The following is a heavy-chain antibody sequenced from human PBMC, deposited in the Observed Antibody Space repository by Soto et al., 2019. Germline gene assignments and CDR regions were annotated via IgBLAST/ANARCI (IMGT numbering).Heavy chain of an antibody. CDR1: GFTFDDYA. D-gene: IGHD1-7*01. Sequence: GGSLRLSCAASGFTFDDYAMHWVRQAPGKGLEWVSGISWNSGSIGYADSVKGRFTISRDNAKNSLYLQMNSLRAEDTALYYCAKDKGLNGTTGFDYWGQGTLVTVSS. CDR3: AKDKGLNGTTGFDY. J-gene: IGHJ4*02. CDR2: ISWNSGSI. V-gene: IGHV3-9*01.